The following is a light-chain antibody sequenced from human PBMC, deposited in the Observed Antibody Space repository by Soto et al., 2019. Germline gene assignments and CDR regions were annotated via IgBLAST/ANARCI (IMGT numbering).Light chain of an antibody. V-gene: IGKV1-5*01. J-gene: IGKJ1*01. CDR1: QNIGSW. CDR2: DAS. Sequence: DIPMTQSPSTLSASGGDRVTITCRASQNIGSWLAWYQQKPGKAPKLLIYDASSLESGVPSRFSGSGSGTEFTLTISSLQPDDFATYYCQQYNSYSRTFGQGTKVEIK. CDR3: QQYNSYSRT.